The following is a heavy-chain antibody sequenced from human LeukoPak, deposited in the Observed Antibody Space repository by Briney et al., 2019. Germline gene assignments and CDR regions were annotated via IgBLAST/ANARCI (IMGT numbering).Heavy chain of an antibody. CDR1: GFTFSNYA. Sequence: GGSLRLSCVASGFTFSNYAMSWARQAPGKGLEWVSAIGGSRGNTYYADSVRGRFTISRDNSKNTLYLQMNSLKAEDTAVYYCAKVRDDYGDPDAFDIWGQGTMVTVSS. D-gene: IGHD4-17*01. CDR2: IGGSRGNT. CDR3: AKVRDDYGDPDAFDI. J-gene: IGHJ3*02. V-gene: IGHV3-23*01.